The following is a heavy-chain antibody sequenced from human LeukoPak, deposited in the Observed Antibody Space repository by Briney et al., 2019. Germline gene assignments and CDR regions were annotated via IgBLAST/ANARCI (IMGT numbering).Heavy chain of an antibody. Sequence: PGGSLRLSCAASGFTFSTYAMSWVRQAPGKGLEWVSGISGSGGNTYYVDCVKGRFTISRDNSKNTLYLQMNSLRAEDTAVYYCAKGIVPAPNGAFDIWGQGTMVTVSS. CDR1: GFTFSTYA. J-gene: IGHJ3*02. V-gene: IGHV3-23*01. D-gene: IGHD2-2*01. CDR3: AKGIVPAPNGAFDI. CDR2: ISGSGGNT.